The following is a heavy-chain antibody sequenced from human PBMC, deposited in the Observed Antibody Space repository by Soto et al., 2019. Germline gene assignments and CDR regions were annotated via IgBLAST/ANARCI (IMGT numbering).Heavy chain of an antibody. CDR1: GGSISSTKW. CDR3: ARLWFGEPVDY. D-gene: IGHD3-10*01. CDR2: IYHSGST. Sequence: PSETLSLTCAVSGGSISSTKWWSWVRQPPGKGLEWIGEIYHSGSTNYNPSLKSRVTISVDTSKNQFSLKLSSVTAADTAVYYCARLWFGEPVDYWGQGTLVTVSS. J-gene: IGHJ4*02. V-gene: IGHV4-4*02.